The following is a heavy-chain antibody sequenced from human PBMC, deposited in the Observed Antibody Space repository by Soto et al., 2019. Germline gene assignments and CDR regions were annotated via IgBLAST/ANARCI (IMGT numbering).Heavy chain of an antibody. CDR2: ISSRSSYI. CDR1: GFTFSSYS. V-gene: IGHV3-21*01. CDR3: ARAQYYDSSGLCMDV. J-gene: IGHJ6*02. D-gene: IGHD3-22*01. Sequence: PGGSLRLSCAASGFTFSSYSMNCVRQAPGKGLEWVSSISSRSSYIYYADSVKGRFTISRDNANNSLYLQMNSLRAEDTAVYYCARAQYYDSSGLCMDVWGQGTTVTVSS.